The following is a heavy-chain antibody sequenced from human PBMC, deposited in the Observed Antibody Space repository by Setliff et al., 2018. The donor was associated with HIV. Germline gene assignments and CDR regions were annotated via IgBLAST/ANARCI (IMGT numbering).Heavy chain of an antibody. CDR2: TTSNGRTT. D-gene: IGHD3-3*01. Sequence: GSLRLSCAASGFTFSSYEMTWVRRAPGKGLEWVSATTSNGRTTDYAESVRGRFTLSRDNSRNTLYLHMTSLRAEDTAIYYCAKAWGSGYPSFESALMFDVWGQGTLVTVSS. J-gene: IGHJ4*02. V-gene: IGHV3-23*01. CDR1: GFTFSSYE. CDR3: AKAWGSGYPSFESALMFDV.